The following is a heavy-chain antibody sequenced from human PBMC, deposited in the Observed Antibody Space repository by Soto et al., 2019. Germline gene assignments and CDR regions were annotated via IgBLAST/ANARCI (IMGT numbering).Heavy chain of an antibody. D-gene: IGHD5-18*01. CDR2: IYYSGST. J-gene: IGHJ4*02. CDR3: ARYTSIQVWYDIDY. V-gene: IGHV4-39*01. CDR1: GGSISSSSYY. Sequence: SETLSLTCTVSGGSISSSSYYWGWIRQPPGKGLDWIGSIYYSGSTYYNPSLKSRVTISVDTSKNQFSLKLSSVTAADTAVYYCARYTSIQVWYDIDYWGQGTLVNVSS.